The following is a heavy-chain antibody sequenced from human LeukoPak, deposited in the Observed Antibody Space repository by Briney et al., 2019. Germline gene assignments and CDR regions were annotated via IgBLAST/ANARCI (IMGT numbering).Heavy chain of an antibody. CDR3: ATVDTAMVNPLYYFDY. D-gene: IGHD5-18*01. Sequence: ASVKVSCKASGGTFSSYAISRVRQAPGQGLEWMGRIIPILGIANYAQKFQGRVTITADKSTSTAYMELSSLRSEDTAVYYCATVDTAMVNPLYYFDYWGQGTLVTVSS. V-gene: IGHV1-69*04. J-gene: IGHJ4*02. CDR1: GGTFSSYA. CDR2: IIPILGIA.